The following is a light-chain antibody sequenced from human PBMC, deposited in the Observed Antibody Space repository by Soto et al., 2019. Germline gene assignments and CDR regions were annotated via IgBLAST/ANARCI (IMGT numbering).Light chain of an antibody. V-gene: IGLV1-51*02. J-gene: IGLJ3*02. CDR2: ENN. CDR3: GTWDSSLSTVV. Sequence: QSVLTQPPSVSAAPGQKVTISCSGSSSNIGSNYVSWHQQLPGTAPKLLIFENNKRPSGIPDRFSGSKSGTSATLGITGLQTGDEADYYCGTWDSSLSTVVFGGGTQLTVL. CDR1: SSNIGSNY.